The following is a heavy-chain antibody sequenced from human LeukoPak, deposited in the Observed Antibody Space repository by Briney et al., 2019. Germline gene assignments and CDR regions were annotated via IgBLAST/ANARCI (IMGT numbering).Heavy chain of an antibody. V-gene: IGHV4-4*07. CDR1: GGSISSYY. Sequence: SETLSLTCTVSGGSISSYYWSWLRQPAGKGLEWIGRLYTSGSTNYNPSLKSRVTISVDTSKNQFSLKLSSVTAADTAVYYCARDLFCYGSGSYYFDYWGQGTLVTVSS. D-gene: IGHD3-10*01. J-gene: IGHJ4*02. CDR3: ARDLFCYGSGSYYFDY. CDR2: LYTSGST.